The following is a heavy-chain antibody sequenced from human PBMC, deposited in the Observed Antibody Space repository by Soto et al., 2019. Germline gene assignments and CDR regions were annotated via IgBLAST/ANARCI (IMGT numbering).Heavy chain of an antibody. J-gene: IGHJ4*02. V-gene: IGHV3-23*04. D-gene: IGHD2-8*01. CDR3: AKEGTRPGDYFDY. CDR2: ISGSGGST. CDR1: GFTFDDYA. Sequence: EVQLVESGGGLVQPGRSLRLSCAASGFTFDDYAMHWVRQAPGKGLEWVSAISGSGGSTYYADSVKGRFTISRDNSKNTLYLQMNSLRAEDTAVYYCAKEGTRPGDYFDYWGQGTLVTVSS.